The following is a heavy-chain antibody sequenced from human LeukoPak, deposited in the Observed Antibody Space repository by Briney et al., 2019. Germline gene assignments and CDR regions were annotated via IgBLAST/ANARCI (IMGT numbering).Heavy chain of an antibody. V-gene: IGHV3-23*01. CDR3: AKRLAPRGSSSWYYFDY. D-gene: IGHD6-13*01. CDR2: ISSSGGST. J-gene: IGHJ4*02. Sequence: GGSLRLSCVASGLTFNSYAMSGVRQTPGKGLEWVSGISSSGGSTYYADSVKGRFTISRDNSKNTLYLQMNSLRAEDTAVYYCAKRLAPRGSSSWYYFDYWGKGTLVTVSS. CDR1: GLTFNSYA.